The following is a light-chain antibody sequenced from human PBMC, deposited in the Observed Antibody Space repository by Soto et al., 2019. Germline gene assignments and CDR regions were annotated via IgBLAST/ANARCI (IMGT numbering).Light chain of an antibody. Sequence: DIQMTQSPSTLSASVGDRVTITFRASQSFSRWLAWYQQKPGKPPKVLIYDVSRLESGVPSRFSGSGSGTEFTLTISRLQPEDVATYYCQQYSSLWAFGQGTKVDIK. CDR1: QSFSRW. J-gene: IGKJ1*01. V-gene: IGKV1-5*01. CDR2: DVS. CDR3: QQYSSLWA.